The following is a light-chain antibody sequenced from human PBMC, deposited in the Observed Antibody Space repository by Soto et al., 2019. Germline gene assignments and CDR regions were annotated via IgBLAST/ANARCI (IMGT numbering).Light chain of an antibody. CDR2: AAS. J-gene: IGKJ1*01. CDR3: QQYYTSPLA. Sequence: AIRMTQSPSSISAFTGDRVTITCRTSRPISTYLAWYQQKPGKTPTLLMYAASTLQSGVPSRFSGSGSGTDFTRTISCLQSEDFATYYCQQYYTSPLAFGQGTNIEIK. V-gene: IGKV1-8*01. CDR1: RPISTY.